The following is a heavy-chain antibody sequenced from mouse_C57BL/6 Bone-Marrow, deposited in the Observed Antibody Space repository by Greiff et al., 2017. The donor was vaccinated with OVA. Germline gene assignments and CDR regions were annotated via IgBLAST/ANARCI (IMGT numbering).Heavy chain of an antibody. CDR3: ARPGYAMDY. V-gene: IGHV1-53*01. J-gene: IGHJ4*01. CDR1: GYAFTSYW. Sequence: LVESGAELVRPGTSVKVSCKASGYAFTSYWMHWVKQRPGQGLEWIGNINPSNGGTNYNEKFKSKATLTVDKSSSTAYMQLSSLTSEDSAVYYCARPGYAMDYWGQGTSVTVSS. CDR2: INPSNGGT.